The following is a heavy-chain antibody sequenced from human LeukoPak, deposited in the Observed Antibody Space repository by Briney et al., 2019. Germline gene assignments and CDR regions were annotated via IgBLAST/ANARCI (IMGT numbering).Heavy chain of an antibody. CDR2: ISTSGST. V-gene: IGHV4-61*02. Sequence: KPSETLSLTCTVSGGSISSGGYYWSWIRQPAGKGLEWIGRISTSGSTNCNPSLKSRATMSVDTSKNQFSLKLSSVTAADTAVYYCASNSGGSGSYYKGNKLYYYYYMDVWGKGTTVTVSS. J-gene: IGHJ6*03. CDR3: ASNSGGSGSYYKGNKLYYYYYMDV. CDR1: GGSISSGGYY. D-gene: IGHD3-10*01.